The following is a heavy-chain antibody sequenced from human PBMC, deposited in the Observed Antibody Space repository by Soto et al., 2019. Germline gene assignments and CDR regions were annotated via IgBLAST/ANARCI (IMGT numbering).Heavy chain of an antibody. D-gene: IGHD6-19*01. J-gene: IGHJ6*02. CDR1: GFTFSSYG. CDR2: ILYDGSKK. CDR3: VKDGSSGWPYFDDMDV. V-gene: IGHV3-30*18. Sequence: WGSLRLSCAASGFTFSSYGMHWVRQAPGKGLEWVAVILYDGSKKYYADSVKGRFTISRDNSKNALYLQMSSLRAEDTALYYCVKDGSSGWPYFDDMDVWGRGTTVTVSS.